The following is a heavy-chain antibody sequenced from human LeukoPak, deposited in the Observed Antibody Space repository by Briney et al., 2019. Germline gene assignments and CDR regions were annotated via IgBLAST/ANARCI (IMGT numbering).Heavy chain of an antibody. CDR2: ISAYNGNT. J-gene: IGHJ5*02. V-gene: IGHV1-18*01. D-gene: IGHD2-15*01. CDR1: GYTFTSYG. CDR3: ARGRGHCSGGSCYLGDWFDP. Sequence: ASVKVSCKASGYTFTSYGISWVRQAPGQGLEWMGWISAYNGNTNYAQKLQGRVTMTTDTSTSTAYMELRSLRSEDTAVYYCARGRGHCSGGSCYLGDWFDPWGQGTLVTVSS.